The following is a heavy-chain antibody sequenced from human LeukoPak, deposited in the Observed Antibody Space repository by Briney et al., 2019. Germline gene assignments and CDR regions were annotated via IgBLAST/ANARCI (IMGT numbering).Heavy chain of an antibody. J-gene: IGHJ5*02. CDR3: ARVATIHNWFDP. D-gene: IGHD5-12*01. CDR1: GGSFSGYY. CDR2: INHSGSA. Sequence: SETLSLTCAAYGGSFSGYYWSWIRQPPGKGLEWIGEINHSGSANYNPPLKSRVTISVDTSKNQFSLKLSSVTAADTAVYYCARVATIHNWFDPGGQGTLVSVSS. V-gene: IGHV4-34*01.